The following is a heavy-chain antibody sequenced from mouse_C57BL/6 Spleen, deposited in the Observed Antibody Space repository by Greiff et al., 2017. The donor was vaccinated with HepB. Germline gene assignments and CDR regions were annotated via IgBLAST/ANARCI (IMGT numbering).Heavy chain of an antibody. CDR2: IYPGSGNT. Sequence: QVHVKQSGAELVRPGASVKLSCKASGYTFTDYYINWVKQRPGQGLEWIARIYPGSGNTYYNEKFKGKATLTAEKSSSTAYMQLSSLTSEDSAVYFCAREGVYYGSPDYWGQGTTLTVSS. D-gene: IGHD1-1*01. CDR1: GYTFTDYY. CDR3: AREGVYYGSPDY. J-gene: IGHJ2*01. V-gene: IGHV1-76*01.